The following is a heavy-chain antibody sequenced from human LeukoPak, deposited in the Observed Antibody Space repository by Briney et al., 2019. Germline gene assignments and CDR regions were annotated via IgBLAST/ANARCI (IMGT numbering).Heavy chain of an antibody. Sequence: GGSLRLSCAASGFTFSSYEMSWVRQAPGKGLERVSYIATSGSAIYYADSVKGRFTISRDNAKNSLYLQMNSLRAEDMAVYYCVRGGYCSSTICYWYNAFDMWGQGTMVTVSS. J-gene: IGHJ3*02. CDR2: IATSGSAI. CDR3: VRGGYCSSTICYWYNAFDM. D-gene: IGHD2-2*01. V-gene: IGHV3-48*03. CDR1: GFTFSSYE.